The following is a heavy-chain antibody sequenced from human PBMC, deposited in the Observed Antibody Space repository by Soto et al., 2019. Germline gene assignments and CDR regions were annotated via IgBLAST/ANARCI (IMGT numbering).Heavy chain of an antibody. J-gene: IGHJ4*02. V-gene: IGHV4-34*01. CDR2: INHSGST. Sequence: SETLSLTCAVYCGSFSGYYWSWIRQPTGKGLEWIGEINHSGSTNYNPSLKSRVTISVDTSKNQFSLKLSSVTAADTAVYYCARKLQRGTSCYRGCGFDYWGQGTLVTVSS. D-gene: IGHD2-2*02. CDR1: CGSFSGYY. CDR3: ARKLQRGTSCYRGCGFDY.